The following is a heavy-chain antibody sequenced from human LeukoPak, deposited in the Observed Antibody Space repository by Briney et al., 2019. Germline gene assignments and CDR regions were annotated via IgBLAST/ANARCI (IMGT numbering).Heavy chain of an antibody. J-gene: IGHJ4*02. D-gene: IGHD5-18*01. CDR3: ARRSDTSMGFFAY. CDR2: IYYSGSKF. CDR1: GGSTSSSSYY. V-gene: IGHV4-39*01. Sequence: SETLSLTCTVSGGSTSSSSYYWGWIRQPPGKGLEWIGIIYYSGSKFYYNPSLESRVTISVDASKNQFSLRLSSVTAADTAVYYCARRSDTSMGFFAYWGQGTPVTVSS.